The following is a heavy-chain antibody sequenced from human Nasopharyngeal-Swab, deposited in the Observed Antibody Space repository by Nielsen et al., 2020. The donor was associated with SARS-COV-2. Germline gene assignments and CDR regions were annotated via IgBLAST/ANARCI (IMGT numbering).Heavy chain of an antibody. Sequence: ASVKVSCKASGYTFTSYAMHWVRQAPGRRLEWMGWINAGNGNTKYSQKFQGRVTITRDTSASTAYMELSSLRSEDTAVYYCAREDIVVVPAGHYYYYGMDVWGQGTTVTVSS. CDR3: AREDIVVVPAGHYYYYGMDV. CDR2: INAGNGNT. CDR1: GYTFTSYA. J-gene: IGHJ6*02. D-gene: IGHD2-2*01. V-gene: IGHV1-3*01.